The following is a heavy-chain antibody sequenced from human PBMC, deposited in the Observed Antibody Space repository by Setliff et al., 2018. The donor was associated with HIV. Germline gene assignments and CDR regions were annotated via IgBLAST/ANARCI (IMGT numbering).Heavy chain of an antibody. CDR3: ARGDNWNYIGRPSLHMDV. V-gene: IGHV1-69*06. Sequence: WASVKVSCKASGGTFSSYAISWVRQAPGQGLEWMGGIIPIFGTPNYAQKFQGRVTITADKSTNTAYMELSSLRSEDTAVYYCARGDNWNYIGRPSLHMDVWGRGTTVTVSS. D-gene: IGHD1-7*01. CDR1: GGTFSSYA. J-gene: IGHJ6*03. CDR2: IIPIFGTP.